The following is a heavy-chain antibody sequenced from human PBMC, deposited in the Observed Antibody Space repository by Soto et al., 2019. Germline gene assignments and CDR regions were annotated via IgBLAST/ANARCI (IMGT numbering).Heavy chain of an antibody. CDR1: GGTFSSYA. CDR2: IIPIFGTA. V-gene: IGHV1-69*13. Sequence: VKVSCKASGGTFSSYAISWVRQAPGQGLEWMGGIIPIFGTANYAQKFQGSVTITADESTSTAYMELSSLRSEDTAVYYCARVGLGQWLAMDVWGQGTTVTVSS. D-gene: IGHD6-19*01. CDR3: ARVGLGQWLAMDV. J-gene: IGHJ6*02.